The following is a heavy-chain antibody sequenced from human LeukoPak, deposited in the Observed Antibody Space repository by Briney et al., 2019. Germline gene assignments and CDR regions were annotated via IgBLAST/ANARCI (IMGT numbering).Heavy chain of an antibody. CDR3: ARGAYYDSSGPDY. V-gene: IGHV5-51*01. D-gene: IGHD3-22*01. J-gene: IGHJ4*02. CDR1: GYSFASYW. Sequence: GESLKISCKGSGYSFASYWIAWVRQRPGQGLEWMGIIFGSDSDTRYGPSFQGQVTISADKSISTAYLQWSSLKASDTAMYYCARGAYYDSSGPDYWGQGTLVTVSS. CDR2: IFGSDSDT.